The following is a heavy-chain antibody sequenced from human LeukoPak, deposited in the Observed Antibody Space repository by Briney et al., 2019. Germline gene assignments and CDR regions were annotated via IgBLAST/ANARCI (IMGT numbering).Heavy chain of an antibody. V-gene: IGHV4-4*07. CDR2: VHSSGST. D-gene: IGHD3-10*01. CDR3: AREPVDYGSGSHDY. Sequence: SETLSLTCTVSGASIGSFYWSWIRQPAGKGLEWIGRVHSSGSTNYIPSIKSRVTMSVDTSKNQFSLKLNTVTAADTAMYYCAREPVDYGSGSHDYWGQGILVTVSS. CDR1: GASIGSFY. J-gene: IGHJ4*02.